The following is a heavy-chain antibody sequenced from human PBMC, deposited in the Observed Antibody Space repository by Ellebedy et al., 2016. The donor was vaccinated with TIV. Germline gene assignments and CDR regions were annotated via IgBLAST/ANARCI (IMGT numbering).Heavy chain of an antibody. V-gene: IGHV1-3*01. CDR2: INAGNGNT. CDR1: GYTFTNYA. CDR3: ARELVPAAGMEGFDP. D-gene: IGHD2-2*01. J-gene: IGHJ5*02. Sequence: AASVKVSCKASGYTFTNYAMHWARQAPGQRLEWMGWINAGNGNTKYSQKFQGRVTITRDTSASTAYMELSSLRFEDTAVYYCARELVPAAGMEGFDPWGQGTLVTVSS.